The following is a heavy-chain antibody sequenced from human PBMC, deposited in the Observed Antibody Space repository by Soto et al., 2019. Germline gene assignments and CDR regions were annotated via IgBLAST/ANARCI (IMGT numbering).Heavy chain of an antibody. J-gene: IGHJ5*02. Sequence: QVQLQESGPGLVKPSQTLSLTCTVSGGSISSGGYYWSWIRQHPGKGLEWIGYIYYSGSTYYNPSLKSRVTISVDTSKNQFSLKLSSVTAADTTVYYCARVRYCSGGSCYPRFDPWGQGTLVTVSS. CDR2: IYYSGST. D-gene: IGHD2-15*01. CDR3: ARVRYCSGGSCYPRFDP. V-gene: IGHV4-31*03. CDR1: GGSISSGGYY.